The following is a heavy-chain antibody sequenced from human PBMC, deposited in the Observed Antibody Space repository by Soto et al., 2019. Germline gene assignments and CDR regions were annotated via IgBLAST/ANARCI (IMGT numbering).Heavy chain of an antibody. D-gene: IGHD3-9*01. J-gene: IGHJ4*02. CDR3: ARSYDILTGYSGLDY. Sequence: EVQLVESGGGLVKPGGSLRLSCAASGFTFSRYSMNWVRQAPGKGLEWVSSISGSSSYIYYADSVKGRFTISRDNAKNSLYLQMNSLRAEDTAVYYCARSYDILTGYSGLDYWGQGTLVTVSS. CDR1: GFTFSRYS. CDR2: ISGSSSYI. V-gene: IGHV3-21*01.